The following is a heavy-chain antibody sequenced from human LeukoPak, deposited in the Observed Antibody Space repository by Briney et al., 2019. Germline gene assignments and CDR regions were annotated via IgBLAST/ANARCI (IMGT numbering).Heavy chain of an antibody. V-gene: IGHV3-21*01. CDR3: ASWEPRLESVEHAFDI. D-gene: IGHD1-26*01. Sequence: GGSLRLSCAASGFTFSSYSMNWVRQAPGKGLEWVSSISSSSSYIYYADSVKGRFTISRDNAKNSLYLQMNSLRAEDTAVYYCASWEPRLESVEHAFDIWGQGTMVTVSS. J-gene: IGHJ3*02. CDR1: GFTFSSYS. CDR2: ISSSSSYI.